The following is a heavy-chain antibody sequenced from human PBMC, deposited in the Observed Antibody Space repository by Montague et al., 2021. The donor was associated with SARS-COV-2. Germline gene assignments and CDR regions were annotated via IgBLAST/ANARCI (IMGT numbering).Heavy chain of an antibody. J-gene: IGHJ4*02. Sequence: PALVKPTQTLTLTCTFSGFSLSTSGMCVSWIRQPPGKALEWLARIDWDDDRYYSTSLKTRLTISKDTSKNQVVLTMTNMDPVDTATYYCARSDAGIAVALDYWGQGTLVTVSS. D-gene: IGHD6-19*01. CDR2: IDWDDDR. CDR1: GFSLSTSGMC. V-gene: IGHV2-70*11. CDR3: ARSDAGIAVALDY.